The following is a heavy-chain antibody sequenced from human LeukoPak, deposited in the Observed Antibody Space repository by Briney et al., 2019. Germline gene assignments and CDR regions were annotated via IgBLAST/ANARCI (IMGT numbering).Heavy chain of an antibody. CDR2: VYSGGKT. Sequence: GGSLRLSCVACGFNVTDNYMTWGRQAPGKGLEWLSVVYSGGKTYYADSVKGRFTISRHNSKNTLFLKMDTLRPEHTAVYYCARGVTFCSGGGCSFPTYWGQGTLVTVSS. CDR3: ARGVTFCSGGGCSFPTY. CDR1: GFNVTDNY. V-gene: IGHV3-53*04. D-gene: IGHD2-15*01. J-gene: IGHJ4*02.